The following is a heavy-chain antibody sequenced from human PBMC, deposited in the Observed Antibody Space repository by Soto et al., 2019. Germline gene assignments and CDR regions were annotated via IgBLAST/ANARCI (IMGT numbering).Heavy chain of an antibody. Sequence: SVKVSCKASGFTFTSSAMQWVRQARGQRLEWIGWIVVVSGNTNYAQKFQERVTITRDMSTSTAYMELSSLRSEDTAVYYCAASSSSWYRGGGAFDIWGQGTMVTVSS. CDR1: GFTFTSSA. CDR2: IVVVSGNT. V-gene: IGHV1-58*02. D-gene: IGHD6-13*01. J-gene: IGHJ3*02. CDR3: AASSSSWYRGGGAFDI.